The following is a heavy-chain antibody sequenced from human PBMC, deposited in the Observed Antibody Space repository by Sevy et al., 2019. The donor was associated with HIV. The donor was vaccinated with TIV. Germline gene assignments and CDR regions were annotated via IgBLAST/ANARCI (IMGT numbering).Heavy chain of an antibody. D-gene: IGHD3-3*01. V-gene: IGHV3-21*01. J-gene: IGHJ3*02. CDR2: ISSSSSYI. CDR1: GFTFSSYS. Sequence: GGSLRLSCAASGFTFSSYSMNWVRQAPGKGLEWVSSISSSSSYIYYADSVKGRFTISRDNAKNSLYLQMNSLRAEDTAVYYCAGDYYDFWSGYSRDAFDIWGQGTMVTVSS. CDR3: AGDYYDFWSGYSRDAFDI.